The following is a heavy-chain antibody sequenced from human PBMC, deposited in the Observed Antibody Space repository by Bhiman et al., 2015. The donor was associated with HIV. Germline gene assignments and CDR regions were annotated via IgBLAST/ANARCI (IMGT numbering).Heavy chain of an antibody. Sequence: EVQLVESGGGLVQPGRSLRLSCAASGFTFDDYAMHWVRQAPGKGLEWVSSISWNSGSIGYVDSVKGRFTISRDNAKNSLYLQMNSLRAEDTAVYYCASSQGSGEGAFDIWGQGTMVTVSS. CDR2: ISWNSGSI. CDR3: ASSQGSGEGAFDI. J-gene: IGHJ3*02. D-gene: IGHD2-21*01. V-gene: IGHV3-9*01. CDR1: GFTFDDYA.